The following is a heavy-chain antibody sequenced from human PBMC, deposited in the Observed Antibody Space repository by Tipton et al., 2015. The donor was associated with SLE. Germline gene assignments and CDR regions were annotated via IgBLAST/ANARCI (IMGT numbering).Heavy chain of an antibody. CDR1: GGSISSGGYY. D-gene: IGHD4-11*01. J-gene: IGHJ3*02. CDR2: INHSGST. CDR3: ARGALHHDAFDI. Sequence: TLSLTCTVSGGSISSGGYYWSWIRQHPGKGLEWIGYINHSGSTNYNPSLKSRVTISVDTSKNQFSLKLSSVTAADTAVYYCARGALHHDAFDIWGQGTMVTVSS. V-gene: IGHV4-31*03.